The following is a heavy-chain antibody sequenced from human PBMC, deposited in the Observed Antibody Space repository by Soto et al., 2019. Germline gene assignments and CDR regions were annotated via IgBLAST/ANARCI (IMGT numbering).Heavy chain of an antibody. Sequence: GGSLRLSCAASGFTFSSYSMNWVRQAPGKGLEWVSSISSSSSYIYYADSVKGRFTISRDNAKNSLYLQMNSLRAEDTAVYYCARRIAAAATGGDYWGQGTLVTVSS. CDR2: ISSSSSYI. J-gene: IGHJ4*02. D-gene: IGHD6-13*01. CDR1: GFTFSSYS. V-gene: IGHV3-21*01. CDR3: ARRIAAAATGGDY.